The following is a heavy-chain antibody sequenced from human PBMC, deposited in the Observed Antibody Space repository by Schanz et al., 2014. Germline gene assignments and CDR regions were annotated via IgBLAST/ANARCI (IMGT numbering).Heavy chain of an antibody. CDR3: AKDHAGSDILTALGN. CDR1: GFTFTNYA. J-gene: IGHJ4*02. D-gene: IGHD3-9*01. V-gene: IGHV3-23*01. Sequence: EVQLLESGGGLVQPGGSLRLSCAASGFTFTNYAMTWVRQAPGKGLEWVSGISGSGGSTYEADSVKGRFTISRDNSKNTLYLQMNSLRAEDTAVYYCAKDHAGSDILTALGNWGQGTLVTVSS. CDR2: ISGSGGST.